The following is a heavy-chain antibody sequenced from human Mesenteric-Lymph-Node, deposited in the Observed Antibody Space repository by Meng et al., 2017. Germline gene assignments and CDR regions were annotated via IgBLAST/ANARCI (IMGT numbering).Heavy chain of an antibody. CDR3: AKDQYSGSYYWFDP. CDR2: ISSTSSST. CDR1: GFTFSNYW. V-gene: IGHV3-23*01. J-gene: IGHJ5*02. Sequence: GESLKISCAASGFTFSNYWMSWVRQAPGKGLEWVSVISSTSSSTFYADSVKGRFTISRDNSKNTLFLQMTSLRAEDTATYFCAKDQYSGSYYWFDPWGQGTLVTVSS. D-gene: IGHD1-26*01.